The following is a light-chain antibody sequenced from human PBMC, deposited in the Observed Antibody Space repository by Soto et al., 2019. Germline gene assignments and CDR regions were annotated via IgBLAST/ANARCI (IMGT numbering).Light chain of an antibody. CDR3: STWDDSLNSWV. J-gene: IGLJ3*02. CDR1: TSNIADNN. V-gene: IGLV1-44*01. CDR2: NSD. Sequence: QSVLTQPPSASGTPGQRLSISCSGSTSNIADNNVNWYQHLPGTAPKLLISNSDQRPSGVPKRFSASKSGTSASLAISGLQPEDEADYYCSTWDDSLNSWVFGGGTKLTGL.